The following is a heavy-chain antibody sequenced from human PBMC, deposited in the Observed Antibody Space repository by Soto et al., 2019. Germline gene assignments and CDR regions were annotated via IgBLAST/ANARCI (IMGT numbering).Heavy chain of an antibody. J-gene: IGHJ4*02. D-gene: IGHD6-13*01. CDR3: VPLPHPRIAIDY. V-gene: IGHV3-23*01. Sequence: PGGSLRLSCAASRFTFSNYAMSWVRQAPGRGLEWISTITSSGGNTYYADSVRGRFTISRDNSKNTLYLQMSSLRAEDTAVYYCVPLPHPRIAIDYWGQGTLVTVSS. CDR1: RFTFSNYA. CDR2: ITSSGGNT.